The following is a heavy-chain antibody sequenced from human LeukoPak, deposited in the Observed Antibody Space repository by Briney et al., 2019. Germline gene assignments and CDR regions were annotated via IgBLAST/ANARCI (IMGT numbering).Heavy chain of an antibody. CDR2: MNPNSGNT. V-gene: IGHV1-8*01. CDR3: ARAHYDILTGYLRRLSPAPIYFDY. J-gene: IGHJ4*02. D-gene: IGHD3-9*01. CDR1: GYTFTSYD. Sequence: ASVKVSCKASGYTFTSYDINWVRQATGQGLEWMGWMNPNSGNTGYAQKFQGRVTMTRNTSIRTAYMELSSLRSEDTAVYYCARAHYDILTGYLRRLSPAPIYFDYWGQGTLVTVSS.